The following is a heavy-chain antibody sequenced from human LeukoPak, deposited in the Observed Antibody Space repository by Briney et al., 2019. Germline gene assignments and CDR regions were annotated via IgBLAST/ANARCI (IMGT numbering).Heavy chain of an antibody. J-gene: IGHJ6*03. CDR2: ISYDGSNK. D-gene: IGHD1-14*01. V-gene: IGHV3-30*03. CDR1: GGSISSSS. CDR3: AGHTRPRTGWDYYYMDV. Sequence: LSLTCTVSGGSISSSSYYWGWIRQPPGKGLEWVAVISYDGSNKYYADSLKGRFTISRDNSKNTLYLQMNSLRAEDTAVYYCAGHTRPRTGWDYYYMDVWGKGTTVTVSS.